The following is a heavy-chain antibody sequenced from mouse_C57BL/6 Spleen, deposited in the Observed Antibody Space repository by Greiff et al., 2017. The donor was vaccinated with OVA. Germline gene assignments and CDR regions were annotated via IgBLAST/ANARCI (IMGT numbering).Heavy chain of an antibody. V-gene: IGHV1-7*01. J-gene: IGHJ3*01. D-gene: IGHD3-2*02. Sequence: QVQLQQSGAELAKPGASVKLSCKASGYTFTSYWMHWVKQRPGQGLEWIGYINPSSGYTKYNQKFKDKATLTADKSSSTAYMQLSSLTYEDSAVYYCAFNGDSSGYWFAYWGQGTLVTVSA. CDR1: GYTFTSYW. CDR3: AFNGDSSGYWFAY. CDR2: INPSSGYT.